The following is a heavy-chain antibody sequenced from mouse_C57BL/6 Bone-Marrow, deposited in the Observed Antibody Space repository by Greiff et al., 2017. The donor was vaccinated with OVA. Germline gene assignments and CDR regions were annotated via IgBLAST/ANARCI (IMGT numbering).Heavy chain of an antibody. CDR1: SYTFTNYW. V-gene: IGHV1-59*01. Sequence: VQLQQPGAELVRPGTSVKLSCKASSYTFTNYWMHWVKQRPGQGLEWIGVIAPSDSYINYNQKFKGRATLTVYTSSSTAYMHLSSLTSEDSAVYYCAHYGSRLYLHYWGQGTSLTVSS. CDR3: AHYGSRLYLHY. CDR2: IAPSDSYI. J-gene: IGHJ2*02. D-gene: IGHD1-1*01.